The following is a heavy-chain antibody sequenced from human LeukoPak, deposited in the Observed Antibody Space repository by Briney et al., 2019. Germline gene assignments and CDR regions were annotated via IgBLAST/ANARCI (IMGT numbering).Heavy chain of an antibody. J-gene: IGHJ3*02. D-gene: IGHD3-16*01. CDR1: GGSISSYY. CDR2: IYYSGST. Sequence: SETLSLTCTVSGGSISSYYWSWIRQPPGKGLEWIGYIYYSGSTNYNPSLKSRVTISVDTSKNQFSLKLSSVTAADTAVYYCASPFKVGRPGAFDIWGQGTMVTVSS. CDR3: ASPFKVGRPGAFDI. V-gene: IGHV4-59*01.